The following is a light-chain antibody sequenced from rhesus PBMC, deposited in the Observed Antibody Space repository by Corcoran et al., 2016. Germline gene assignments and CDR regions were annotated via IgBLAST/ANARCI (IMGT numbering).Light chain of an antibody. CDR1: QGISSW. CDR2: KAS. CDR3: QQYSSRPFT. V-gene: IGKV1-22*01. Sequence: DIQMTQSPSSLSASVGDTVTITCRASQGISSWLAWYQQKPGKAPKPLIFKASSLQSGVPSRFGGSGSGTDFTLTISSLQSEDFATYYCQQYSSRPFTFGPGTKLDIK. J-gene: IGKJ3*01.